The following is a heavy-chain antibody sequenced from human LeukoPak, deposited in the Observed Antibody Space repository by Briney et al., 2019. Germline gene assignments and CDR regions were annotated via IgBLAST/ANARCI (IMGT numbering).Heavy chain of an antibody. CDR1: GFTFSSYS. Sequence: GGSLRLSCAASGFTFSSYSMNWVRQAPGKGLEWVSSISSSSSYIYYADSVKGRFTISRDNAKNSLYLQMNSLRAEDTAVYYCVRDSGDWDYYYYYYYMDVWGKGTTVTVSS. V-gene: IGHV3-21*01. D-gene: IGHD3/OR15-3a*01. CDR2: ISSSSSYI. J-gene: IGHJ6*03. CDR3: VRDSGDWDYYYYYYYMDV.